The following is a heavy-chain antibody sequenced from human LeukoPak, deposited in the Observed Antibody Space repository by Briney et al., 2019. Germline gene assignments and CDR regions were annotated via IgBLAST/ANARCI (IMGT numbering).Heavy chain of an antibody. CDR3: AKSIEGVVRGTYYYCPYMDV. CDR1: GLTFSSDG. J-gene: IGHJ6*03. V-gene: IGHV3-23*01. CDR2: ISGSGGTT. D-gene: IGHD3-3*01. Sequence: GGSLPESCAASGLTFSSDGMSWVRQAPGKGLEWVAVISGSGGTTYYADSVKGRFTISRDNSRKTLYLQMSSLGADDTAVYFCAKSIEGVVRGTYYYCPYMDVWGQASTVTVSS.